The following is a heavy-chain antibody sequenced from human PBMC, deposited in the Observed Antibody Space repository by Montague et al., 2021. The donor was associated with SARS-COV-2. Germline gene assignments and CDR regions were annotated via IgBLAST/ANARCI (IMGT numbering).Heavy chain of an antibody. CDR3: AKGVDASGSYRSTLGY. CDR2: ISYTSGST. Sequence: SLRLSCAASGFSFRSYAMNWVRQAPGKGLEWVSGISYTSGSTYYADSVKGRFTISRDNSKNTVYLQMNSLGAEDTAVYYCAKGVDASGSYRSTLGYWGQGTLVTVSS. J-gene: IGHJ4*02. CDR1: GFSFRSYA. D-gene: IGHD3-10*01. V-gene: IGHV3-23*01.